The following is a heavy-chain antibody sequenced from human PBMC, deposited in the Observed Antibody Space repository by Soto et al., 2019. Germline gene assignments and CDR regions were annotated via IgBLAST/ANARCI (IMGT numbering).Heavy chain of an antibody. CDR2: IYYSGIN. CDR3: AREYYYGSGTFDY. Sequence: QVQLQESGPGLVKPSQTLSLTCTVSGASINSGNKYWTWIRQLPGKGLEWIGYIYYSGINSYNPSLESRVTMSLDTSKNQFYLKLRSVTAADTAIYYCAREYYYGSGTFDYWGQGALVTVSS. V-gene: IGHV4-31*03. J-gene: IGHJ4*02. CDR1: GASINSGNKY. D-gene: IGHD3-10*01.